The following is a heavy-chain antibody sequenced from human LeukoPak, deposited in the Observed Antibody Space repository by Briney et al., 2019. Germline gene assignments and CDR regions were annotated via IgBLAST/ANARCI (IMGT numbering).Heavy chain of an antibody. D-gene: IGHD3-10*01. V-gene: IGHV3-23*01. CDR1: GFTFRSYT. J-gene: IGHJ4*02. CDR3: ASLRSGSYTYFDY. CDR2: ISGSGGTT. Sequence: GGSLRLSCAASGFTFRSYTMTWVRQAPGKGLEWVSAISGSGGTTNYADSVKGRLTISRDNSKNTLYLQMNSLSAEDTAVYYCASLRSGSYTYFDYWGQGSLVTVSS.